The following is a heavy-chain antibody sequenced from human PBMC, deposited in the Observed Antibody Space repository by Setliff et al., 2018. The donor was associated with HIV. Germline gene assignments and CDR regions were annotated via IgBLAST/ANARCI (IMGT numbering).Heavy chain of an antibody. V-gene: IGHV3-49*04. Sequence: PGGSLRLSCTASGFSFGDFALNWVRQAPGKGLEWIGFIRTKAHGGTTEYAASVRGRFTISRDDSKNTLYLEMNNLKTEDTAVYYCTTDRFVWGQGTLVTVSS. D-gene: IGHD3-16*01. CDR1: GFSFGDFA. J-gene: IGHJ4*02. CDR3: TTDRFV. CDR2: IRTKAHGGTT.